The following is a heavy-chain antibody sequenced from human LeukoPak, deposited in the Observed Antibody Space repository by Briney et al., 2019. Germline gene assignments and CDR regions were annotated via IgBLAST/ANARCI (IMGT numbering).Heavy chain of an antibody. D-gene: IGHD2-2*01. CDR1: GCTLTELS. Sequence: GASVKVSCKVSGCTLTELSMHWVRQAPGKGLEWMGGFDPEDGETIYAQKFQGRVTMTEDTSTDTAYMELSSLRSEDTAVYYCATDVSPIVVVPAATSNWGQGTLVTVSS. V-gene: IGHV1-24*01. J-gene: IGHJ4*02. CDR3: ATDVSPIVVVPAATSN. CDR2: FDPEDGET.